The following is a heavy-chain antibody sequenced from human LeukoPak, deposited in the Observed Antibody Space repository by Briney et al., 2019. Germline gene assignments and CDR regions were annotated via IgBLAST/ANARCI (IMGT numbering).Heavy chain of an antibody. CDR2: IYYSGST. D-gene: IGHD3-3*01. Sequence: PSEALSLTCAVSGFSISRGYYWGWIRQPPGKGLEWIGSIYYSGSTYYNPSLKSRVTISVDTSKNQFSLKLSSVTAADTAVYYCARQLTYYDFWSGYYARGYYYYYYMDVWGKGTTVTVSS. CDR1: GFSISRGYY. CDR3: ARQLTYYDFWSGYYARGYYYYYYMDV. J-gene: IGHJ6*03. V-gene: IGHV4-38-2*01.